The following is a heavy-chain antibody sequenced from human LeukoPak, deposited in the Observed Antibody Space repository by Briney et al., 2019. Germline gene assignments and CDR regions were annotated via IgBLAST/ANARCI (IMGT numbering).Heavy chain of an antibody. J-gene: IGHJ4*02. V-gene: IGHV3-48*01. CDR2: ISSSSSTI. CDR1: GFTFSTYS. CDR3: ASEKVVGGPTKDY. Sequence: GGSLRLSCAASGFTFSTYSMNWVRQAPGKGLEWVSYISSSSSTIYYADSVKGRFTISRDNSKNTLYLQMNSLRAEDTAVYYCASEKVVGGPTKDYWGQGPLVTVSS. D-gene: IGHD3-16*01.